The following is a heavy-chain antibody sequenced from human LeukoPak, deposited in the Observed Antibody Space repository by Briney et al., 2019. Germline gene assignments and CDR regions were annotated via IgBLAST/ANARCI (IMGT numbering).Heavy chain of an antibody. J-gene: IGHJ4*02. Sequence: SVKVSRKASGGTFSSYAISWVRQAPGQGLEWMGGIIPIFGTANYAQKFQGRVTITADESTSTAYMELSSLRSEDTAVYYCAAGYFGGPEAFDYWGQGTLVTVSS. CDR3: AAGYFGGPEAFDY. V-gene: IGHV1-69*13. D-gene: IGHD3-16*01. CDR1: GGTFSSYA. CDR2: IIPIFGTA.